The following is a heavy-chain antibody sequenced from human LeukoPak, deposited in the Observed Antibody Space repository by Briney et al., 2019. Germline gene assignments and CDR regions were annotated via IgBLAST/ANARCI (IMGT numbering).Heavy chain of an antibody. CDR2: ISYDGSNK. Sequence: GRSLRLSCAASGFTFSSYAMHWVRQAPGKGLEWVAVISYDGSNKYYADSVKGRFTFSRDNSKNTLYLQMNSLRAEDTAVYYCAREGQQQLVLDYWGQGTLVTVSS. CDR3: AREGQQQLVLDY. D-gene: IGHD6-13*01. CDR1: GFTFSSYA. V-gene: IGHV3-30-3*01. J-gene: IGHJ4*02.